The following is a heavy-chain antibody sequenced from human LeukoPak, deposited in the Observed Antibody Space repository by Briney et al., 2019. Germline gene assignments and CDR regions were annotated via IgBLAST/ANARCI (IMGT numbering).Heavy chain of an antibody. CDR2: ISTDGSST. CDR1: GFTFSSYW. Sequence: PGGSLRLSCAASGFTFSSYWMHWVRQAPGKGLVWVSRISTDGSSTNSADSVKGRLTISRDNAKNTLYLQMNSLRAEDTAVYYCVREYSSSSERAFDMWGQGTMVTVSP. CDR3: VREYSSSSERAFDM. J-gene: IGHJ3*02. D-gene: IGHD6-6*01. V-gene: IGHV3-74*01.